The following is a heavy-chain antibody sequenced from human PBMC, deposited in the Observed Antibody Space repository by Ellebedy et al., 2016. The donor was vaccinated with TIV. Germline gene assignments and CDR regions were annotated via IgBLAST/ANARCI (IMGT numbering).Heavy chain of an antibody. CDR2: INHSGST. V-gene: IGHV4-34*01. Sequence: SETLSLTCAVYGGSFSGYYWSWIRQPPGKGLECIGEINHSGSTNYNPSLKSRVTISVDTSKNQFSLKLSSVTAADTAVYYCARSSSWYHRDMDVWGQGTTVTVSS. D-gene: IGHD6-13*01. J-gene: IGHJ6*02. CDR1: GGSFSGYY. CDR3: ARSSSWYHRDMDV.